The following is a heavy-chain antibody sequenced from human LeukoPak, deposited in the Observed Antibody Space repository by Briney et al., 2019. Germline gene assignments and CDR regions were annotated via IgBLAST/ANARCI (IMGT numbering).Heavy chain of an antibody. Sequence: SQTLSLTCALSGDIVFSNSAAWNWIRQSPSRGLEWLVKTYYRSRWYNDYAVSVKSRITINPDTSKNQFSLQLNSVTPEDTAVYYCAREVGLWFGESARSNWFDPWGQGTLVTVSS. D-gene: IGHD3-10*01. V-gene: IGHV6-1*01. CDR3: AREVGLWFGESARSNWFDP. J-gene: IGHJ5*02. CDR2: TYYRSRWYN. CDR1: GDIVFSNSAA.